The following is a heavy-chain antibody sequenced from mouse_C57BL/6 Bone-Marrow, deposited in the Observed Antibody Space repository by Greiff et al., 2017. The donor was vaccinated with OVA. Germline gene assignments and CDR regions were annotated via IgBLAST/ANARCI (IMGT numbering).Heavy chain of an antibody. CDR1: EYEFPSHD. J-gene: IGHJ1*03. D-gene: IGHD1-1*01. CDR2: ITSDGGST. CDR3: ARHGGGSSYRGYWYFDV. Sequence: EVKLVESGGGLVQPGESLKLSCESNEYEFPSHDMSWVRTTPEKRLELVAAITSDGGSTYSPDTMERRFIISRDNTKKTLYLQMSSLRSEDTALYYCARHGGGSSYRGYWYFDVWGTGTTVTVSS. V-gene: IGHV5-2*03.